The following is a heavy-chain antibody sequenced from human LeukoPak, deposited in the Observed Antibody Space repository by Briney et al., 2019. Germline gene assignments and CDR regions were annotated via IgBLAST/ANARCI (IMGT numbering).Heavy chain of an antibody. V-gene: IGHV3-74*01. J-gene: IGHJ4*02. Sequence: GGSLRLSCAASGFTFSSYWMHWVRQAPGKGLVWVSRINTGGSTTDYADSVKGRFTISRDNAKNTLYLQMNSLRAADTPVYYCTTGYTKATHDAYWGQGTLVTVSS. CDR3: TTGYTKATHDAY. CDR2: INTGGSTT. D-gene: IGHD2-2*02. CDR1: GFTFSSYW.